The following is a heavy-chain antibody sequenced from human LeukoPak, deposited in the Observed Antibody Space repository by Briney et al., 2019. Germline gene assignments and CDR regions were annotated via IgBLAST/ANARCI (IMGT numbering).Heavy chain of an antibody. CDR1: GFTFSSYS. CDR3: ARDVSPYSSGWYGY. V-gene: IGHV3-21*01. D-gene: IGHD6-19*01. Sequence: GGSLRLSCAASGFTFSSYSMNWVRQAPGKGLEWVSSISSSSSYIYYADSVKGRFTISRDNAKNSLYLQMNSLRAEDTAVYYCARDVSPYSSGWYGYWGQGTLVTVSS. CDR2: ISSSSSYI. J-gene: IGHJ4*02.